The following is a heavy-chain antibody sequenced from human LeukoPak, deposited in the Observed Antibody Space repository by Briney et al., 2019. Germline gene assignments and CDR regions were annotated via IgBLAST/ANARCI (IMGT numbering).Heavy chain of an antibody. Sequence: GGSLRLSCAAAGFTFADYTMHSVREGPGKGLEWVSPIYWDSSRMEYADSVKGRFTISRDNAKNSLYLQMNSLRDEDTALYYCAKDGQRRAVSVVTYMDVWGKGTTVTVSS. D-gene: IGHD6-19*01. V-gene: IGHV3-9*01. CDR3: AKDGQRRAVSVVTYMDV. J-gene: IGHJ6*03. CDR1: GFTFADYT. CDR2: IYWDSSRM.